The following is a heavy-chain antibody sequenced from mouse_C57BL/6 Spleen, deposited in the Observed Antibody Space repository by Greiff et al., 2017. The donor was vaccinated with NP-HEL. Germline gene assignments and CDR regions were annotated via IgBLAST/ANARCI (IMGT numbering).Heavy chain of an antibody. D-gene: IGHD1-1*01. V-gene: IGHV5-9-1*02. CDR3: TRDTTVVATRYFDV. CDR2: ISSGGDYI. CDR1: GFTFSSYA. J-gene: IGHJ1*03. Sequence: EVMLVESGEGLVKPGGSLKLSCAASGFTFSSYAMSWVRQTPEKRLEWVAYISSGGDYIYYVDPVKGRFTISRDNARNTLYMQMSSLKSEDTAMYYCTRDTTVVATRYFDVWGTGTTVTVSS.